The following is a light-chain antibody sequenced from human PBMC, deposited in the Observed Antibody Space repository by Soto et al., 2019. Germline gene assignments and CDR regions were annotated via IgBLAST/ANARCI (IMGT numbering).Light chain of an antibody. CDR1: PSLTNSF. Sequence: EIVLTPSAGTLSLSPGERAPLSCMGSPSLTNSFIAWYQQKPGQAHRLLIYDTSNRATGIPARFSGSGYGTDFTLTIRSLETEDLAVYYCQQRSDWPPTVGQGTKVDNK. CDR2: DTS. J-gene: IGKJ1*01. CDR3: QQRSDWPPT. V-gene: IGKV3-11*01.